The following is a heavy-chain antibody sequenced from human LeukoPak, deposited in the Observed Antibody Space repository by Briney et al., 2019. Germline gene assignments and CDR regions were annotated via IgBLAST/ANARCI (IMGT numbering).Heavy chain of an antibody. CDR1: GYTFTGYY. V-gene: IGHV1-2*06. Sequence: ASVKVSCKASGYTFTGYYMHWVRQAPGQGLEWMGRINPNSGGTYYAQKFQGRVTMTRDTSICTAYMELSRLRSDDTAVYYCARGRKSLFDYWGQGTLVTVSS. CDR3: ARGRKSLFDY. J-gene: IGHJ4*02. CDR2: INPNSGGT.